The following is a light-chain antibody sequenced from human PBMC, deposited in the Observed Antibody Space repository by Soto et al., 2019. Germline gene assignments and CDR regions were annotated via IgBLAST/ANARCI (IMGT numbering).Light chain of an antibody. CDR1: SSNIGSNT. CDR3: AAWDDSLNSYVV. CDR2: SNN. V-gene: IGLV1-44*01. Sequence: QSVLTQPPSASGTPGQRVTISCSGNSSNIGSNTVNWYQQLPGTAPKLLIYSNNQRPSGVPDRFSGSKSGTSASLAISGLQSEDEADYYCAAWDDSLNSYVVFGGGTKLTVL. J-gene: IGLJ2*01.